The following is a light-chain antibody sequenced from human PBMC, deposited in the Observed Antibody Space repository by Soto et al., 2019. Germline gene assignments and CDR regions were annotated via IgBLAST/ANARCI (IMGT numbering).Light chain of an antibody. CDR3: GTWDGSRNWV. Sequence: QSVLTQSPSVSAAPGQKVTISCSGTSSNIGNNYVSWYQQFPDTAPKLLIYDNIKRPSGIPDRFSGSKSGTSATLVITGLQTGDEADYYCGTWDGSRNWVFGGGTKLT. CDR2: DNI. J-gene: IGLJ3*02. CDR1: SSNIGNNY. V-gene: IGLV1-51*01.